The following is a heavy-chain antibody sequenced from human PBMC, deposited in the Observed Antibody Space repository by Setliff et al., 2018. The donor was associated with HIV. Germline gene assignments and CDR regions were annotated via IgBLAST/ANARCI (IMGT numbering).Heavy chain of an antibody. V-gene: IGHV3-23*01. CDR2: INGVGVNT. J-gene: IGHJ1*01. D-gene: IGHD6-13*01. CDR1: GFTFSSHS. CDR3: AKVRDGSSPGFHH. Sequence: LRLSCASSGFTFSSHSMSWVRQTPGKGLEWVSAINGVGVNTYYADSVRGRFTISRDNSKNTLDLQMNSLRGEDTAVYYCAKVRDGSSPGFHHWGQGTLVTVSS.